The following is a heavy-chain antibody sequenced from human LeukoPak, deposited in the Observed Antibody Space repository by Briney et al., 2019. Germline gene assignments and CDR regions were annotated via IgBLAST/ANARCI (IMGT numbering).Heavy chain of an antibody. CDR1: GFTFSSYS. V-gene: IGHV3-23*01. Sequence: GGSLRLSCAASGFTFSSYSMNWVRQAPGKGLEWVSAISGSGGSTYYADSVKGRFTISRDNSKNTLYLQMNSLRAEDTAVYYCANDYSGSYFDFDYWGQGTLVTVSS. CDR3: ANDYSGSYFDFDY. CDR2: ISGSGGST. D-gene: IGHD1-26*01. J-gene: IGHJ4*02.